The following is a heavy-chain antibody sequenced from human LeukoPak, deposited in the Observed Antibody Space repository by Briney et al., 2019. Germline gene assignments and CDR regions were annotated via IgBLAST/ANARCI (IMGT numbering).Heavy chain of an antibody. D-gene: IGHD2-15*01. CDR1: GYTFTGYY. CDR3: ARGYDSRWFDP. V-gene: IGHV1-18*04. Sequence: ASVKVSCKASGYTFTGYYMHWVRQAPGQGLEWMGWISAYNGNTNYAQKLQGRVTMTTDTSTSTAYMELRSLRSDDTAVYYCARGYDSRWFDPWGQGTLVTVSS. CDR2: ISAYNGNT. J-gene: IGHJ5*02.